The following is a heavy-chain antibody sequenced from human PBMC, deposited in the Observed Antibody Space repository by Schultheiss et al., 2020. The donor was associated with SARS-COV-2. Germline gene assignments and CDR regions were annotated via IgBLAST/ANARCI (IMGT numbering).Heavy chain of an antibody. CDR2: INHSGST. D-gene: IGHD6-6*01. CDR1: GGSFSGYY. V-gene: IGHV4-34*01. CDR3: ARGKLGIAARRGWFDP. Sequence: GSLRLSCAVYGGSFSGYYWSWIRQPPGKGLEWIGEINHSGSTNYNPSLKSRVTISVDTSKNQFSLKLSSLTAADTAVYYCARGKLGIAARRGWFDPWGQGTLVTVSS. J-gene: IGHJ5*02.